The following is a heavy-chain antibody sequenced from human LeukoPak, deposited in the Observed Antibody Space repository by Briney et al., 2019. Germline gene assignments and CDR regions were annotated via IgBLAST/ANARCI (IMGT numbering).Heavy chain of an antibody. V-gene: IGHV4-39*01. CDR3: ARLGVRLRFLEWLPIDY. D-gene: IGHD3-3*01. CDR2: IYYSGST. CDR1: GGSISSSSYY. Sequence: SETLSLTCTVSGGSISSSSYYWGWIRQPPGEGLEWIGCIYYSGSTYYNPSLKIRVTISVDTSKNQFSLKLSSVTAADTAVYYCARLGVRLRFLEWLPIDYWGQGTLVTVSS. J-gene: IGHJ4*02.